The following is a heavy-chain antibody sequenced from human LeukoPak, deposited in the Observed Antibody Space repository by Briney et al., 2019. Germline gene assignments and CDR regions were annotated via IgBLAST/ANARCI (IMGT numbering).Heavy chain of an antibody. CDR1: GGSISSSNFY. CDR2: VYYSGNT. J-gene: IGHJ4*02. V-gene: IGHV4-61*05. CDR3: ARVGNFNFDY. Sequence: SETLSLTCTVSGGSISSSNFYWGWIRQPPGKGPEWIGYVYYSGNTNYNPSLKSRVTISIDTSKNQFSLKLSSVTAADTAVYYCARVGNFNFDYWGQGALVTVSS. D-gene: IGHD5-24*01.